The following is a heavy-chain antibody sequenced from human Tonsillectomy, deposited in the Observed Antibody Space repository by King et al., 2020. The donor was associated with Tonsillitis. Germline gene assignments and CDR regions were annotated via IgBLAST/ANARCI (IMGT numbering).Heavy chain of an antibody. CDR1: GFTFSNYA. Sequence: QLVQSGGGLVQPGGSLRLSCAASGFTFSNYAMSWVRQAPGKGLEWVSAISGSGGSTYYADSVKGRFTISRDNSKHTLYLQMNSLRAEDTAVYYCAKDSENDFWSGYFVNYWGQGTLVTVSS. J-gene: IGHJ4*02. CDR2: ISGSGGST. CDR3: AKDSENDFWSGYFVNY. D-gene: IGHD3-3*01. V-gene: IGHV3-23*04.